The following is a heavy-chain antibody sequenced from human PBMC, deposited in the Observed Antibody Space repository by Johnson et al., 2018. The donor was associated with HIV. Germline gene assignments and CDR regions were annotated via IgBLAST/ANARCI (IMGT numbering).Heavy chain of an antibody. CDR3: ARSIVGAIVDAFDI. Sequence: QVPLVESGGGWVKPGGSLRLSCAASGFIFSDSYMSWIRQAPGKGLEWLSYIRSSGSTIYYADSVKGRFTISRDNAKNSLYLQMNSLRAEETAVYYGARSIVGAIVDAFDIWGQATMVTVSS. J-gene: IGHJ3*02. V-gene: IGHV3-11*04. D-gene: IGHD1-26*01. CDR1: GFIFSDSY. CDR2: IRSSGSTI.